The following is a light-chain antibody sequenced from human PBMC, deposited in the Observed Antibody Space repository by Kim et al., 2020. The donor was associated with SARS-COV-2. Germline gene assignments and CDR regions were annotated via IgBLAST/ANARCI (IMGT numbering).Light chain of an antibody. CDR2: DAS. V-gene: IGKV3-11*01. Sequence: GEKANHSCRASQSVTRYLAWYQQKPGQAPRLLIYDASNRATAIPARFSGSGSGTDFTLTISSLEPEDFALYYCQQRSNWPPVITFGQGTRLEIK. CDR1: QSVTRY. J-gene: IGKJ5*01. CDR3: QQRSNWPPVIT.